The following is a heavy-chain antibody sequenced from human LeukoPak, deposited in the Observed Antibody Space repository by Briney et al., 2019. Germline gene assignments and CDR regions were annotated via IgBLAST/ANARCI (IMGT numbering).Heavy chain of an antibody. D-gene: IGHD6-19*01. CDR1: GFTFSSYS. V-gene: IGHV3-7*01. J-gene: IGHJ4*02. CDR2: IIEGGDVK. Sequence: GGSLRLSCAASGFTFSSYSMNWVRQAPGKGLAWVANIIEGGDVKYYVDSVKGRFIISRDNTKNSLYLQMTSLRADNTAVYYCARVGKNGWDFDHWGQGTLVTVSS. CDR3: ARVGKNGWDFDH.